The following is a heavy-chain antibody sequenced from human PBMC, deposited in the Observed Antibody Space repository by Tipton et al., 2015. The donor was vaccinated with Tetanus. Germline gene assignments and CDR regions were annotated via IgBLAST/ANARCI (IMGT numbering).Heavy chain of an antibody. CDR2: IYPVDSDS. D-gene: IGHD2-8*01. J-gene: IGHJ4*02. CDR3: AMAHCTDGVCNFDF. V-gene: IGHV5-51*01. CDR1: GYIFNNYW. Sequence: QLVQSGGEVKKPGESLKISCKGSGYIFNNYWIGWVRQKPGKGLEWIGIIYPVDSDSSYSPSFQGQVTITVEKSINTAYLQWSSLKASDTSMFYCAMAHCTDGVCNFDFWGQGALVTVAS.